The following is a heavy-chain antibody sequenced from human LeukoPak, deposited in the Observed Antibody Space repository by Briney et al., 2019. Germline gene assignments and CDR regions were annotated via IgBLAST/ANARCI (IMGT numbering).Heavy chain of an antibody. CDR2: ISGSGGST. CDR3: AREGIIYSYGYLPSENYYYYMDV. V-gene: IGHV3-23*01. CDR1: GFTFSTYG. Sequence: GGSLRLSCVASGFTFSTYGMSWVRQAPGKGLEWVSAISGSGGSTYYADSVKGRFTISRDNSKNTLYLQMNSLRAEDTAVYYCAREGIIYSYGYLPSENYYYYMDVWGKGTTVTVSS. J-gene: IGHJ6*03. D-gene: IGHD5-18*01.